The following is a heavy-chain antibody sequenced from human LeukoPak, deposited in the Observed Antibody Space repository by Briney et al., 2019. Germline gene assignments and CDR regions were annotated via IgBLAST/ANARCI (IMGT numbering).Heavy chain of an antibody. CDR3: AGGKQLVQGYFDY. CDR2: IIPIFGTA. V-gene: IGHV1-69*05. CDR1: GGTFSSYA. Sequence: SVKVSCKASGGTFSSYAISWVRQAPGQGLEWMGRIIPIFGTANYAQKFQGRVTITTDESTSTAYMELSSLRSEDTAVYYCAGGKQLVQGYFDYWGQGTLVTVSS. D-gene: IGHD6-6*01. J-gene: IGHJ4*02.